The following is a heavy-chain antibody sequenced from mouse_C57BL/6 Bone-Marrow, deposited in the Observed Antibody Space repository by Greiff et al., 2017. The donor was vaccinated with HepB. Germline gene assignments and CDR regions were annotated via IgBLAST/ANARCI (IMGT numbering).Heavy chain of an antibody. D-gene: IGHD2-3*01. CDR2: IDPSDSYT. J-gene: IGHJ2*01. Sequence: QVQLQQPGAELVKPGASVKLSCKASGYTFTSYWMQWVKQRPGQGLEWIGEIDPSDSYTNYNQKFKGKATLTVDTSSSTAYMQLSSLTSEDSAVYYCARGLLRYWGQGTTLTVSS. V-gene: IGHV1-50*01. CDR3: ARGLLRY. CDR1: GYTFTSYW.